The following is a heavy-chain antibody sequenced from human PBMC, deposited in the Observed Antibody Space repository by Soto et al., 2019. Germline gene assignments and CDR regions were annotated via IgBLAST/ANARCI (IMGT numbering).Heavy chain of an antibody. V-gene: IGHV4-39*07. J-gene: IGHJ4*02. Sequence: SETLSLTCTVSGGSISSSSYYWGWIRQPPGKGLEWIGHIYPSGSTSYNPSLRSRVTMSLDTSNNQIFLNLTSVTAADTAVFYCVRGRSYSVYDIWGPGTLVTVSS. D-gene: IGHD5-12*01. CDR2: IYPSGST. CDR1: GGSISSSSYY. CDR3: VRGRSYSVYDI.